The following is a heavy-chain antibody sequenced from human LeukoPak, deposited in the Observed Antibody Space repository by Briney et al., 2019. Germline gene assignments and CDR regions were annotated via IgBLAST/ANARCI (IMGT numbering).Heavy chain of an antibody. CDR3: ARVYGGYGRGWLDP. J-gene: IGHJ5*02. Sequence: ASVKVSCKASGYTFTSYGITWVRQAPGQGPEWMGWISAYSGNTNYAQNLQGRVTLTTDTSTSTAYMELRSLRSDDTAVYYCARVYGGYGRGWLDPWGQGTLVTVSS. CDR1: GYTFTSYG. CDR2: ISAYSGNT. D-gene: IGHD4-17*01. V-gene: IGHV1-18*01.